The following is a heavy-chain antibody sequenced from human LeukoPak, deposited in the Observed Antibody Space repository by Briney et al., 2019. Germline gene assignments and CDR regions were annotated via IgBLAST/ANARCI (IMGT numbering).Heavy chain of an antibody. CDR3: ARHVLTAGAIE. V-gene: IGHV4-59*08. J-gene: IGHJ4*02. CDR1: SGSISGYY. Sequence: SETLSLTCTVSSGSISGYYWSWIRQAPGKGLEWIAYIYYSETTNYNPSLNSRVTISLDTSKRQFSLKLSSVTAADTAVYYCARHVLTAGAIEWGQGTLVTVSS. D-gene: IGHD1-26*01. CDR2: IYYSETT.